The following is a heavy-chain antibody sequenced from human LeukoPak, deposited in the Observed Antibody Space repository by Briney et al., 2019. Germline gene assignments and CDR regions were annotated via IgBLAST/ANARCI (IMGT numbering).Heavy chain of an antibody. D-gene: IGHD1-7*01. CDR1: GVSISIYY. V-gene: IGHV4-59*01. CDR3: VRDRELHY. CDR2: IYNSGST. J-gene: IGHJ4*02. Sequence: AETLSLTCTVSGVSISIYYWSWVRQPPGKGLEWIGYIYNSGSTTYNPSLKSRATISVDTSKNQFSLKLTSMTAADTAFYYCVRDRELHYWGQGILVTVSS.